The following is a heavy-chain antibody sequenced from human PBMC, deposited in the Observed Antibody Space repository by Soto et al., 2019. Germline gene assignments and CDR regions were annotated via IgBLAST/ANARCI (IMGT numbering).Heavy chain of an antibody. J-gene: IGHJ4*02. Sequence: QLQLQESGPGLVKPSETLSLTCAVSGGSISSSSYYWAWIRQPPGKGLEWIANIYYTGSTYYNPSLGGRVTISINPSKDQFSLKVCSVTVTDTAVYYCAKANSGSYSFDYWGQGTLVTVSS. CDR1: GGSISSSSYY. CDR3: AKANSGSYSFDY. CDR2: IYYTGST. D-gene: IGHD3-10*01. V-gene: IGHV4-39*01.